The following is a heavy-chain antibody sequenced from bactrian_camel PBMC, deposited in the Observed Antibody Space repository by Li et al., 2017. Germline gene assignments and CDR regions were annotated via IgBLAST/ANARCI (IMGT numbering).Heavy chain of an antibody. CDR1: GFTFSDYR. D-gene: IGHD6*01. Sequence: HVQLVESRGGLVQPGGSLRLSAAASGFTFSDYRVWWVRQAPGKDREGLAVLWIGGATTVYADSVKGRFIITRDKGKDLVYLQMNGLQPEDTGMYYCAADQLYGTCRDVLDFPARGQGTQVTVS. V-gene: IGHV3S1*01. CDR3: AADQLYGTCRDVLDFPA. J-gene: IGHJ4*01. CDR2: LWIGGATT.